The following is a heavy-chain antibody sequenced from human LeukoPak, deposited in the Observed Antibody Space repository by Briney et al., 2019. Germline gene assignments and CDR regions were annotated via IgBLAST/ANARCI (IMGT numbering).Heavy chain of an antibody. CDR1: GFTFDDYA. Sequence: GGSLRLSCAASGFTFDDYAMRWVRHAQGKGLEGVSGISRNSESIDYADFVKGRFTISRDNAKNSVYLQMNSLSAEDTALYYCAKDKGGNSRYYYYYYGMDVWGQGTTVTVSS. V-gene: IGHV3-9*01. D-gene: IGHD4-23*01. CDR3: AKDKGGNSRYYYYYYGMDV. CDR2: ISRNSESI. J-gene: IGHJ6*02.